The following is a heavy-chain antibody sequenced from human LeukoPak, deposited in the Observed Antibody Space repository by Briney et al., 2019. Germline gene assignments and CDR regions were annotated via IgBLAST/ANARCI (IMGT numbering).Heavy chain of an antibody. CDR3: VRAGYTSGWFLDD. Sequence: GESLRLSCAASGVTFRSYAFHWVRQAPGKGLEYISAINTDEDSTYYAESVRGRFTISRDNSRNTLYFQMGTLRIEDTAVYYCVRAGYTSGWFLDDWGQGTLVTVSS. CDR2: INTDEDST. D-gene: IGHD6-19*01. CDR1: GVTFRSYA. J-gene: IGHJ4*02. V-gene: IGHV3-64*02.